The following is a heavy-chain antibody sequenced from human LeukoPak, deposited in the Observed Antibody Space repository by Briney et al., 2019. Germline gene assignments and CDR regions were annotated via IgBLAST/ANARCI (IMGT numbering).Heavy chain of an antibody. V-gene: IGHV1-8*01. CDR1: GYTFTSYD. D-gene: IGHD3-3*01. Sequence: ASVKVSCKASGYTFTSYDINWARQATGQGLEWMGWTNPNSGNTGYAQKFQGRVTMTRNTSISTAYMELSSLRSEDTAVYYCARAPSYDFGYYYYYMDVWGKGTTVTVSS. CDR2: TNPNSGNT. CDR3: ARAPSYDFGYYYYYMDV. J-gene: IGHJ6*03.